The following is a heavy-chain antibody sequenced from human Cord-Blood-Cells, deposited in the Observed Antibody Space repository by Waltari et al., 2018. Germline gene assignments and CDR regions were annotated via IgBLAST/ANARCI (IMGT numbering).Heavy chain of an antibody. CDR2: IIHICGTE. CDR3: ARSSGSSSWYYFDY. V-gene: IGHV1-69*01. Sequence: QVQLVQSGAEVKKPGSSVKVSCKASGGTFSSYAISWVRQAPGQGLEWMGGIIHICGTENYAQKFQGRVTITAADATSPAYMVLSSLRSEDTAVYYCARSSGSSSWYYFDYWGQGTLVTVSS. D-gene: IGHD6-13*01. J-gene: IGHJ4*02. CDR1: GGTFSSYA.